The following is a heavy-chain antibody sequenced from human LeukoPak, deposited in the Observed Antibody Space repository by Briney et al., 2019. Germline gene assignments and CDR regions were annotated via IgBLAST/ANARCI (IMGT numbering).Heavy chain of an antibody. J-gene: IGHJ4*02. CDR1: GYTFTDYY. CDR3: ARDRYYDSSGYYYAPDY. D-gene: IGHD3-22*01. CDR2: INPNSGGT. V-gene: IGHV1-2*02. Sequence: GASVKVSCKASGYTFTDYYMHWVRQAPGQGLEWMGWINPNSGGTNYAQKFQGRVTMTRDTSISTAYMELSRLRSDDTAVYYCARDRYYDSSGYYYAPDYWGQGTLVTVSS.